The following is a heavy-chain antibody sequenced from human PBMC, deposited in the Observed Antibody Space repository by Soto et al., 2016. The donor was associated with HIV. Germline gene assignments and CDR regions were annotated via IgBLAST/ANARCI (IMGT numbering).Heavy chain of an antibody. CDR3: TTGTDRGLTYYYYYGMDV. CDR2: IKTKTDDGTT. V-gene: IGHV3-15*01. D-gene: IGHD2-21*02. J-gene: IGHJ6*02. Sequence: EVQLVESGGGLVKPGESLRLSCAASGFTFSNAWMTWVRQAPGKGLEWVGRIKTKTDDGTTDYAAPVKGRFTISRDDSKNTLYLQMNSLKTEDTAVYYCTTGTDRGLTYYYYYGMDVWGQGTSVTVSS. CDR1: GFTFSNAW.